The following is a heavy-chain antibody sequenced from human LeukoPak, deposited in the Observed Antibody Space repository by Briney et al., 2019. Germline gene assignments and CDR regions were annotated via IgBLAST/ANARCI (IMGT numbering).Heavy chain of an antibody. J-gene: IGHJ5*02. V-gene: IGHV4-38-2*01. CDR2: IYHSGSI. D-gene: IGHD3-10*01. Sequence: GSLRLSCAASGFTFSDYYMSWIRQAPGKELEWIGSIYHSGSIYYNPSLKSRVTISVDTSKNQLSLKLSSVTAADTAVYYCARNKGRYGSGRVHFDPWGQGTLVTVSS. CDR3: ARNKGRYGSGRVHFDP. CDR1: GFTFSDYY.